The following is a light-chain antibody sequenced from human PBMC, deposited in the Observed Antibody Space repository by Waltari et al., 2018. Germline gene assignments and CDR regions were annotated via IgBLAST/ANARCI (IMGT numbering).Light chain of an antibody. CDR3: QQYNDWPGT. Sequence: EIVMTQFPATLSVSPGERATLSCRAGQSVSSNLAWYQQIPGQAPRLLIYGASTRATGIPARFSGSGSGTEFTLTISSMQSEDFVVYYCQQYNDWPGTFGQGTKVESK. CDR2: GAS. CDR1: QSVSSN. J-gene: IGKJ1*01. V-gene: IGKV3-15*01.